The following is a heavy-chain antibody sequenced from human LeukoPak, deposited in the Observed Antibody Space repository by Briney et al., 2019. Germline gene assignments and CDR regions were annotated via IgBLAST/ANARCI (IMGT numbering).Heavy chain of an antibody. J-gene: IGHJ4*02. CDR3: TSGYCSGGVCHIGDS. CDR2: MRSKGDNYAT. Sequence: PGGSLRLSCAASGLIFSDSVMHWVRQAAGQALEWVGRMRSKGDNYATAYAASVKGRITISRDDSKNTAFLQMNSLKTEDTAVYYCTSGYCSGGVCHIGDSWGQRTLVTVSS. V-gene: IGHV3-73*01. D-gene: IGHD2-8*02. CDR1: GLIFSDSV.